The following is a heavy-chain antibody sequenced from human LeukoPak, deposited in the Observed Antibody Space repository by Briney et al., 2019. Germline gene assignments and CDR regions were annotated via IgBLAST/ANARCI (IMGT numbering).Heavy chain of an antibody. CDR2: ISSSGSTI. D-gene: IGHD6-13*01. V-gene: IGHV3-11*01. CDR1: GFTFSDYY. J-gene: IGHJ3*02. CDR3: ASSLYSTGWSLNSGSFDI. Sequence: KPGGSLRLSCAASGFTFSDYYMSWIRQAPGKGLEWVSYISSSGSTIYYADSVKGRFTISRDNSKNTLYLQMNSLRAEDTAVYYCASSLYSTGWSLNSGSFDIWGQGTMVTVSS.